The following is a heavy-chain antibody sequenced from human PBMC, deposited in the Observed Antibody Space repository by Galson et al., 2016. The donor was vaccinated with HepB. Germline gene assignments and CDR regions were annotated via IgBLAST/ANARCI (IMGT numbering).Heavy chain of an antibody. CDR2: IYSSGKT. J-gene: IGHJ3*02. Sequence: TLSLTCSVSGGSITIGLYYWSWVRQPAGRGLEWIGRIYSSGKTNYNPSLKSRVAMLLDMSKNQVSLTLKSVTDADTAVYYCAREQRDGHNDDSFDIWGQGTMVTVSS. D-gene: IGHD5-24*01. CDR1: GGSITIGLYY. CDR3: AREQRDGHNDDSFDI. V-gene: IGHV4-61*02.